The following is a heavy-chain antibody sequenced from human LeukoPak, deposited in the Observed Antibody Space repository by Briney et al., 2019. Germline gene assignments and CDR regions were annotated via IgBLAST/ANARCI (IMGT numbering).Heavy chain of an antibody. Sequence: PSETLSLTCAVYGGSFSGYYWSWIRQPPGKGLEWIGEINHSGSTNYNPSLKSRVTISVDTSKIQFSLKLSSVTAADTAVYYCARVSIRLRFLEWLPDNWFDPWGQGTLVTVSS. CDR2: INHSGST. D-gene: IGHD3-3*01. CDR3: ARVSIRLRFLEWLPDNWFDP. J-gene: IGHJ5*02. V-gene: IGHV4-34*01. CDR1: GGSFSGYY.